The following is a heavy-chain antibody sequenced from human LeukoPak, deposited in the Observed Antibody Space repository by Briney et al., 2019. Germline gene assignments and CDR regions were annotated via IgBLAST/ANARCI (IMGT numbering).Heavy chain of an antibody. CDR3: ARFDHVWETHGMDAFDL. CDR1: GYSISRGYS. D-gene: IGHD3-16*01. V-gene: IGHV4-38-2*01. J-gene: IGHJ3*01. Sequence: SETLSLTCAVSGYSISRGYSWGWIRQPPGTGLEWIGNMYHSESTHYNPSLKSRVTISADTSKNQFSLKLSSVTAADTAVYYCARFDHVWETHGMDAFDLWGQGTMVTVSS. CDR2: MYHSEST.